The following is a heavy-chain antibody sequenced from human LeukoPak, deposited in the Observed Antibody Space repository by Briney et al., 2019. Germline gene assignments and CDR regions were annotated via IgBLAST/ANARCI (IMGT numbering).Heavy chain of an antibody. CDR3: YSAMPDY. Sequence: GGSLRLSCAPSGFTFSRHWMGWVRQPPGKGLKWVANIKQDGSEKNYVDSVKGRFTISRDNARNSLYLQMNSLRAEDTAMYYGYSAMPDYWGQGTLVTVYS. CDR2: IKQDGSEK. D-gene: IGHD2-2*01. V-gene: IGHV3-7*01. J-gene: IGHJ4*02. CDR1: GFTFSRHW.